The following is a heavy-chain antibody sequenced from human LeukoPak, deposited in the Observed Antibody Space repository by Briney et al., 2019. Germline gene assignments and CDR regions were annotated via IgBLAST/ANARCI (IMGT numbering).Heavy chain of an antibody. Sequence: GASVKVSSEASRYTFIGYYMHWVRQAPGHGLEWMGWTNPNSGAKNYAKNFKGRATMPRDTSISTAYMELSRLRSDDTAVYYCARGDLIVVVTALIDYWGQGTLVTVSS. D-gene: IGHD2-21*02. CDR1: RYTFIGYY. J-gene: IGHJ4*02. CDR3: ARGDLIVVVTALIDY. V-gene: IGHV1-2*02. CDR2: TNPNSGAK.